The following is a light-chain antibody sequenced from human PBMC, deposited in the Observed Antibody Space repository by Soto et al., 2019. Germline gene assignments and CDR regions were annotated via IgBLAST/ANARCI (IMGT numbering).Light chain of an antibody. CDR1: QTVISK. CDR2: GAS. J-gene: IGKJ1*01. CDR3: QQYNNCPPA. Sequence: EIVMTQSPATLSVSPGERATLSCRASQTVISKLAWYQLKPGQAPRLLIYGASTKAIVIPARFSGSGSGTDFAITIGILHSEDFAVYYCQQYNNCPPAFGQG. V-gene: IGKV3-15*01.